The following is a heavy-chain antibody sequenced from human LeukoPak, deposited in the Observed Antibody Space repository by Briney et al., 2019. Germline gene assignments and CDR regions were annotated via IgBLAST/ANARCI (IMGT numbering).Heavy chain of an antibody. J-gene: IGHJ6*03. Sequence: ASVKVSCKASGYTLTSYDINWVRQATGQGLAWMGWMNPNSGNTGYAQKFQGRVTMTRNTSISTAYMELSSLRSEDTAVYYCARRSYSNHYYYYYMDVWGKGTTVTVSS. V-gene: IGHV1-8*01. CDR2: MNPNSGNT. CDR3: ARRSYSNHYYYYYMDV. D-gene: IGHD4-11*01. CDR1: GYTLTSYD.